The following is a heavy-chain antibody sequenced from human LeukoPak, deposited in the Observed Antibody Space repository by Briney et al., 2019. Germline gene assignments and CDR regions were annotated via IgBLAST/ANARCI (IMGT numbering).Heavy chain of an antibody. CDR3: ARGGITYYDFWSGYYTDY. CDR2: TNPNSGGT. D-gene: IGHD3-3*01. V-gene: IGHV1-2*02. J-gene: IGHJ4*02. CDR1: GYTFTDYY. Sequence: GASVKVSCKASGYTFTDYYIHWVRQAPGQGLEWVGWTNPNSGGTNYAQKFQGRVTMTRDTSIDTAYMELNILTSDDTAVYYCARGGITYYDFWSGYYTDYWGQGTLVTVSS.